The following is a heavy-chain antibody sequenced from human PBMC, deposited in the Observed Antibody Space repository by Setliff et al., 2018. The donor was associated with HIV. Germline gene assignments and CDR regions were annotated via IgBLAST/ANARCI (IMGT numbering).Heavy chain of an antibody. J-gene: IGHJ6*03. CDR1: GGTFSRYA. CDR2: IIPIFGTA. D-gene: IGHD2-15*01. CDR3: ARGLPDEVVAATTRFYYYYMDV. Sequence: EASVKVSCKASGGTFSRYAISWVRQAPGQGLEWMGGIIPIFGTANYAQKFQGRVTITADESTSTAYMELSSLRSEDTAVYYCARGLPDEVVAATTRFYYYYMDVWGKGTTVTVSS. V-gene: IGHV1-69*01.